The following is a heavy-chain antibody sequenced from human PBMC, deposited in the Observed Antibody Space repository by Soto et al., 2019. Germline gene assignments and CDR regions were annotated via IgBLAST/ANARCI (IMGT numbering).Heavy chain of an antibody. Sequence: PSETXSLTCTVSGGSISSYYWSWIRQPPGKGLEWIGYIYYSGSTNYNPSLKSRVTISVDTSKNQFSLKLSSVTAADTAVYYCARVGDILTGVPPYFDYWGQGTLVTVSS. CDR3: ARVGDILTGVPPYFDY. V-gene: IGHV4-59*01. CDR2: IYYSGST. D-gene: IGHD3-9*01. CDR1: GGSISSYY. J-gene: IGHJ4*02.